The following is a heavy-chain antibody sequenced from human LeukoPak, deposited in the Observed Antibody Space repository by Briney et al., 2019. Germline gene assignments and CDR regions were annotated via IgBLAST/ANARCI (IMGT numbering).Heavy chain of an antibody. CDR3: ARDRSTVTAYWYFDL. J-gene: IGHJ2*01. CDR1: GYTFTGYY. D-gene: IGHD4-17*01. CDR2: INPNSGGT. V-gene: IGHV1-2*02. Sequence: ASVKASYKASGYTFTGYYMHWVRQAPGQGLEWMGWINPNSGGTNYAQKFQGRVTMTRDTSISTAYMELSRLRSDDTAVYYCARDRSTVTAYWYFDLWGRGTLVTVSS.